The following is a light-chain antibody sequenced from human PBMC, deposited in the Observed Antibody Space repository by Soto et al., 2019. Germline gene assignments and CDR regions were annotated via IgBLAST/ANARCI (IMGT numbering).Light chain of an antibody. V-gene: IGKV1-27*01. CDR2: LAS. CDR1: EDISNY. Sequence: DIQMTQSPTSLSASVGDRVTITCRASEDISNYLAWYQKKPGKVPRPLIFLASSLQSGVPSRFSGSGSGTQFTLIISSLQPDDFATYYCQQYNSYLWTFGQGTKVDI. J-gene: IGKJ1*01. CDR3: QQYNSYLWT.